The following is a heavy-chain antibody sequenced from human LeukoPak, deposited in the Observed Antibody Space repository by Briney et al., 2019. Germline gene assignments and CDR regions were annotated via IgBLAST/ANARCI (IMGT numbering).Heavy chain of an antibody. CDR3: TTDLYSVSGYDYQSDY. Sequence: GGSLRLSCAASGFTFSNAWMSWVRQAPGKGLEWVGRIKSKTDGGTTDYAAPVKGRFTISRDDSKNTLYLQMNSLKTEDTAVYYCTTDLYSVSGYDYQSDYWGQGTLVTVSS. CDR1: GFTFSNAW. D-gene: IGHD5-12*01. V-gene: IGHV3-15*01. CDR2: IKSKTDGGTT. J-gene: IGHJ4*02.